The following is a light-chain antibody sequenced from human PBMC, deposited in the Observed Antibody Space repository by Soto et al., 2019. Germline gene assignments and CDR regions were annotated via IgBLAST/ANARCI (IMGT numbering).Light chain of an antibody. CDR2: ATS. Sequence: EIVMTQSPATLSVYPGERATLSCRASQSINGNLAWYQRKPGQAPRLLMYATSVRATGIPARFSGSGSGTEYTLTISSLQSEEFAVFYCQQYNNWYSFCQGTKLEIK. CDR1: QSINGN. V-gene: IGKV3-15*01. CDR3: QQYNNWYS. J-gene: IGKJ2*03.